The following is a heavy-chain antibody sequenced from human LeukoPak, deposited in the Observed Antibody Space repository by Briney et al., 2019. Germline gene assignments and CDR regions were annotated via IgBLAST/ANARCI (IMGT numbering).Heavy chain of an antibody. CDR3: ARAATMVRGVIDYYYMDV. CDR1: GGSISSSSYY. D-gene: IGHD3-10*01. J-gene: IGHJ6*03. Sequence: ETLSLTCTVSGGSISSSSYYWSWIRQPPGKGLEWIGYIYYSGSTNYNPSLKSRVTISVDTSKNQFSLKLSSVTAADTAVYYCARAATMVRGVIDYYYMDVWGKGTTVTVSS. V-gene: IGHV4-61*01. CDR2: IYYSGST.